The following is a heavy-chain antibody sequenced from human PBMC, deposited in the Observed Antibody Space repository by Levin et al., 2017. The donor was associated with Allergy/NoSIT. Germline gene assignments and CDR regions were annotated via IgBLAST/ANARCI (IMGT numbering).Heavy chain of an antibody. Sequence: HGESLKISCAASGFTFSSYSMNWVRQAPGKGLEWVSSIGSSSAYIYYADSVKGRFTTSRVNAKNSLYLQLNSLRAEDTAVYYCARDMETYDFWSASDYWGQGTLVTVSS. CDR3: ARDMETYDFWSASDY. D-gene: IGHD3-3*01. V-gene: IGHV3-21*01. CDR1: GFTFSSYS. CDR2: IGSSSAYI. J-gene: IGHJ4*02.